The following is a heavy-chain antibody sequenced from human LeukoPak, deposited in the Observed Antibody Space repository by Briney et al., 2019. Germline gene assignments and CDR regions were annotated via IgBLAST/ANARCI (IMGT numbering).Heavy chain of an antibody. CDR3: ARFDYGAPDY. V-gene: IGHV6-1*01. J-gene: IGHJ4*02. Sequence: SQTPSLTCAISGDSVSSNSAAWNWIRQPPSRGLEWLGRTYYRSKWYNDYTVSVKSRITINPDTSKNQFSLHLQSVTPEDTAVYYCARFDYGAPDYWGQGTLVTVSS. CDR2: TYYRSKWYN. CDR1: GDSVSSNSAA. D-gene: IGHD3-16*01.